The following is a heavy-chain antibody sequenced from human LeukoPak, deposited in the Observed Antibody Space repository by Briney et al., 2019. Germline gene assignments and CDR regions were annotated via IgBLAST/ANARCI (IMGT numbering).Heavy chain of an antibody. CDR3: AKGPRDYDILTGYYPYAY. CDR2: ISPGTI. J-gene: IGHJ4*02. V-gene: IGHV3-23*01. D-gene: IGHD3-9*01. Sequence: GGSLRLSCAASGFTFSRHPMNWVRQAPGKGLEWVSYISPGTIYYADSVKGRFTISRDNSKNTLYLQMNSLRAEDTAVYYCAKGPRDYDILTGYYPYAYWGQGTLVTVSS. CDR1: GFTFSRHP.